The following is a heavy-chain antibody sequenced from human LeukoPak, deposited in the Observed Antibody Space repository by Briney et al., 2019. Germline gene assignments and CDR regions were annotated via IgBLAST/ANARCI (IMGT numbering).Heavy chain of an antibody. CDR3: ATAVAVAAREYFQH. D-gene: IGHD6-19*01. CDR2: FDPEDGET. V-gene: IGHV1-24*01. Sequence: ASVEVSCKVSGYTLTELSMHWVRQAPGKGLEWMGGFDPEDGETIYAQKFQGRVTMTEDTSTDTAYMELSSLRSEDTAVYYCATAVAVAAREYFQHWGQGTLVTVSS. CDR1: GYTLTELS. J-gene: IGHJ1*01.